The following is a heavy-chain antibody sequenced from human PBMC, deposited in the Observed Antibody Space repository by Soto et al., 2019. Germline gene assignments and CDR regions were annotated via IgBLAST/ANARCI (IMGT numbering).Heavy chain of an antibody. J-gene: IGHJ5*02. D-gene: IGHD6-19*01. CDR1: GFTFSSSA. CDR3: ARCTVDTIVTSGWCHYLDP. V-gene: IGHV3-23*01. CDR2: VSDSGGTT. Sequence: EVQLLDSGGGLVQPGGSLRLSCAASGFTFSSSAMSWVRQAPGKGLEWVSAVSDSGGTTYYADSVRGRFTISRDNSKNTLYLQMNSLRAEDTAIYFCARCTVDTIVTSGWCHYLDPWGQGTLVTVSS.